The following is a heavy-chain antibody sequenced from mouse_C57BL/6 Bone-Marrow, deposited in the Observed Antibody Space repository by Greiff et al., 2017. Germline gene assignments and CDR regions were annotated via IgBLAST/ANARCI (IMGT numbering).Heavy chain of an antibody. Sequence: VQLQRLGPELVKLGASVKLSGKAFGYTFTDYNLHWVKQSLGKSFEWIGYINPNNGGPSSNQKFKGKATLTVNKSSSTAYMELRSLTSEDSAVYYCARRGCDGYFDVWGTGTTVTVSS. CDR1: GYTFTDYN. J-gene: IGHJ1*03. V-gene: IGHV1-22*01. CDR3: ARRGCDGYFDV. CDR2: INPNNGGP.